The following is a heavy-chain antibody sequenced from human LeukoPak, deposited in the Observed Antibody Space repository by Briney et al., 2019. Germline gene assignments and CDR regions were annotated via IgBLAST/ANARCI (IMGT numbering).Heavy chain of an antibody. CDR1: GGSMSSGGYS. CDR3: ARCPEYCSSTSCGILFDY. V-gene: IGHV4-30-2*01. J-gene: IGHJ4*02. Sequence: SQTLSLTCAVSGGSMSSGGYSWSWIRQPPGKGLEWIGYIYHSGSTYYNPSLKSRVTISVDRSKNQFSLKLSSVTAADTAVYYCARCPEYCSSTSCGILFDYWGQGTLVTVSS. D-gene: IGHD2-2*01. CDR2: IYHSGST.